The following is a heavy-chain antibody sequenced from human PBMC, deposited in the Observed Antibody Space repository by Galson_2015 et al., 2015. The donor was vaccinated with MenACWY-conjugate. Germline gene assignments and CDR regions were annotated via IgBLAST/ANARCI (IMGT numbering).Heavy chain of an antibody. CDR1: GFTFSSYW. CDR3: ARSYVPGSDRKTSYRDV. J-gene: IGHJ6*03. D-gene: IGHD3-16*01. CDR2: VNSDGSGT. V-gene: IGHV3-74*01. Sequence: SLRLSCAAPGFTFSSYWMHWVRQAPGKGLVWVSRVNSDGSGTGYADSVKGRFTISRDNAKNMLFLQMNSLKVEDTAVYYCARSYVPGSDRKTSYRDVWAEGPRSPSP.